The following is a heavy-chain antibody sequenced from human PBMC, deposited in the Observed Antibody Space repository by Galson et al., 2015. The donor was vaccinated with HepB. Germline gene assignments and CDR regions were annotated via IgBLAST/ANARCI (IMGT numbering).Heavy chain of an antibody. CDR2: IDPVDSYT. D-gene: IGHD6-19*01. V-gene: IGHV5-10-1*01. Sequence: QSGAEVKKPGESLRISCQGSGYNFTNYWVTWVRQMPGEGLEWMGKIDPVDSYTNYSPSFQGHVTISTDKSISTAYLQWSSLKASATPMYYCARQAIGYSSRGDGFDLWGQGTLVTLSS. CDR1: GYNFTNYW. CDR3: ARQAIGYSSRGDGFDL. J-gene: IGHJ3*01.